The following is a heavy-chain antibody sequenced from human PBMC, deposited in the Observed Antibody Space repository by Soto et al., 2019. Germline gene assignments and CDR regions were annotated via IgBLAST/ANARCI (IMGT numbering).Heavy chain of an antibody. CDR1: GGTFSSYT. CDR3: ARHKYHSSGPSAY. J-gene: IGHJ4*02. Sequence: SVKVSCKASGGTFSSYTISWVRQAPGQGLEWMGRIIPILGIANYAQKFQGRVTITADKSTSTAYMELSSLRSEDTAVYYCARHKYHSSGPSAYWGQGTLVTAPQ. V-gene: IGHV1-69*02. D-gene: IGHD3-22*01. CDR2: IIPILGIA.